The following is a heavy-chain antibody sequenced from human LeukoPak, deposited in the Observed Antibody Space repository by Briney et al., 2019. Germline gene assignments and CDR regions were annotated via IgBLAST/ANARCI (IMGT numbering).Heavy chain of an antibody. V-gene: IGHV3-53*01. CDR3: ASSVRGATEYYFDY. Sequence: GGSLRLSCAASGFTVSSNYMSWVRQAPGKGLEWVSVIYSGGSTYYADSVKGRFTISRANSKNTLYLQMNSLRAEDTAVYYCASSVRGATEYYFDYWGQGTLVTVSS. CDR1: GFTVSSNY. CDR2: IYSGGST. D-gene: IGHD1-26*01. J-gene: IGHJ4*02.